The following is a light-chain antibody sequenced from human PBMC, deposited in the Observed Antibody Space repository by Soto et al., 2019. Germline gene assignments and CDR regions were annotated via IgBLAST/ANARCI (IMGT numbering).Light chain of an antibody. CDR1: QSVSGN. CDR3: QQYGSSIT. V-gene: IGKV3-20*01. J-gene: IGKJ5*01. CDR2: GAS. Sequence: EVVMTQSPDTLSVSPGETATLSRRASQSVSGNLAWYQQKPGQAPRLLIYGASSRATGIPDRFSGSGSGTGFTLTISRLEPEDFAVYYCQQYGSSITFGQGTRLEI.